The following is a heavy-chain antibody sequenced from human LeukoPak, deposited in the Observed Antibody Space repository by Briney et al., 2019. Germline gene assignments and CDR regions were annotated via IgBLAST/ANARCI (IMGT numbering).Heavy chain of an antibody. J-gene: IGHJ4*02. Sequence: PSETLSLTCTVSGGSISSGSYYWSWIRQPAGKGLEWIRRIYTSGSTNYNPSLKSRVTISVDTSKNQFSLKLSSVTAADTAVYYCARTRRDGYNYYYFDYWGQGTLVTVSS. CDR1: GGSISSGSYY. V-gene: IGHV4-61*02. CDR2: IYTSGST. CDR3: ARTRRDGYNYYYFDY. D-gene: IGHD5-24*01.